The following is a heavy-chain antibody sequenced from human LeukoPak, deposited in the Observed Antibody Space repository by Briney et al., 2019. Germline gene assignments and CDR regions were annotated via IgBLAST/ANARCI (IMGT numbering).Heavy chain of an antibody. CDR2: ISSSSSYI. CDR1: GLTFSSYS. CDR3: ARVGLGDAFDI. Sequence: GSLRLSCAASGLTFSSYSMNWVRQAPGKGLEWVSSISSSSSYIYYADSVKGRFTISRDNAKNSLYLQMNSLRAEDTAVYYCARVGLGDAFDIWGQGTMVTVSS. J-gene: IGHJ3*02. V-gene: IGHV3-21*01.